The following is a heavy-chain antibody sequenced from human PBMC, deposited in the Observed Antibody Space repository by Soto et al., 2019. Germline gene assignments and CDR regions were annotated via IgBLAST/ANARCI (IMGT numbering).Heavy chain of an antibody. D-gene: IGHD1-26*01. CDR2: IHPSGQPI. J-gene: IGHJ3*01. V-gene: IGHV3-48*03. CDR1: GFTFSSSE. CDR3: ARRASR. Sequence: EVQLVESGGGLVQPGGSLRLSRAVSGFTFSSSEMYWVRQAPGKGLEWISYIHPSGQPIFYADSVKGRFTISRDNANNSLFLQMNSLRAEDTAVYYCARRASRWGQGTMVTVSP.